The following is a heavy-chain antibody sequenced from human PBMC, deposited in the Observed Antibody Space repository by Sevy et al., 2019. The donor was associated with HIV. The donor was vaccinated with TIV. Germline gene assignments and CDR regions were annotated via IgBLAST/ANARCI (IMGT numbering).Heavy chain of an antibody. J-gene: IGHJ4*02. CDR3: ARDSDFWSGPSNEGNFDY. CDR2: ISSSSSTI. V-gene: IGHV3-48*01. D-gene: IGHD3-3*01. Sequence: GGSLRLSCAASGFTFSSYSMNWVRQAPGKGLEWVSYISSSSSTIYYADSVKGRFTISRDNAKNSLYLQMNSLRAEDTAVYYCARDSDFWSGPSNEGNFDYWGQGTLVTVSS. CDR1: GFTFSSYS.